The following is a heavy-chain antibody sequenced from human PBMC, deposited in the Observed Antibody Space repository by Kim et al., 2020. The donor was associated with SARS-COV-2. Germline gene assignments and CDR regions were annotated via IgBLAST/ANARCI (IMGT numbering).Heavy chain of an antibody. CDR3: AKDVTFSGRFDYFDY. CDR1: GFTFSSYA. J-gene: IGHJ4*02. Sequence: GGSLRLSCAASGFTFSSYAMSWVRQAPGKGLEWVSAISGSGGSTYYADSVKGRFTISRDNSKNTLYLQMNSLRAEDTAVYYCAKDVTFSGRFDYFDYWGQGTLVTVSS. V-gene: IGHV3-23*01. CDR2: ISGSGGST. D-gene: IGHD3-10*01.